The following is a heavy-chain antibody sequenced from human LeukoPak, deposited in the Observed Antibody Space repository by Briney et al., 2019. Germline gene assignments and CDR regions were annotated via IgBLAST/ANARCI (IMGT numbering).Heavy chain of an antibody. Sequence: GASVKVSCKASGYTFTSYGISWVRQAPGQGLEWMGWISAYNGNTNYAQKLQGRVTMTTDTSTSTAYMELRSLRSDDTAVYYCARDELPGIAAAGTPGKWGQGTLVTVSS. D-gene: IGHD6-13*01. CDR2: ISAYNGNT. CDR3: ARDELPGIAAAGTPGK. CDR1: GYTFTSYG. J-gene: IGHJ4*02. V-gene: IGHV1-18*01.